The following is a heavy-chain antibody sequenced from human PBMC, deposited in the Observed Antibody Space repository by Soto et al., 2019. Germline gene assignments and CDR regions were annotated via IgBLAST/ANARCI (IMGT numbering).Heavy chain of an antibody. D-gene: IGHD6-19*01. Sequence: PGGSLRLSCAASGFTFSSYWMSWVRQAPGKGLEWVAVISDDENNKYYADSVKGRFTISRDNSKNTLYLQMNSLRAEDTAVYYCAKDYEQWLASIYCGMDVWGQGTTVTVS. J-gene: IGHJ6*02. CDR1: GFTFSSYW. CDR3: AKDYEQWLASIYCGMDV. CDR2: ISDDENNK. V-gene: IGHV3-30*18.